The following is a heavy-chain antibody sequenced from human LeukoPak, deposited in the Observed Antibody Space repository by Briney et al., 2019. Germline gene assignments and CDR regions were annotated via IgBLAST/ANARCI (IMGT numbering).Heavy chain of an antibody. D-gene: IGHD2-2*02. Sequence: PSETLSLTCTVSGGSISSYYWSWIWQPAGKGLEWIGRIYTSGSTNYNPSLKSRVTMSVDTSKNQFSLKLSSVTAADTAMYYCARDQWDIVVVPAAITGRGSWFDPWGQGTLVTVSS. V-gene: IGHV4-4*07. CDR1: GGSISSYY. J-gene: IGHJ5*02. CDR3: ARDQWDIVVVPAAITGRGSWFDP. CDR2: IYTSGST.